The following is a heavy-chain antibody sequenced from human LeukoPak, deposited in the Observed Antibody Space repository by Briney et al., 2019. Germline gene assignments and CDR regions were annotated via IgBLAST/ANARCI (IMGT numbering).Heavy chain of an antibody. V-gene: IGHV5-51*01. CDR3: ARHVVPYSSGLTGFDY. Sequence: GESLKISCKGSGYPFATYWIGGVRQVPAKGLEWVGIIYPGYSDTRYSPSFQGQVTISADKSITTAYLQWSSLKASDTAMYYCARHVVPYSSGLTGFDYWGQGTLVTVSS. CDR2: IYPGYSDT. CDR1: GYPFATYW. D-gene: IGHD6-19*01. J-gene: IGHJ4*02.